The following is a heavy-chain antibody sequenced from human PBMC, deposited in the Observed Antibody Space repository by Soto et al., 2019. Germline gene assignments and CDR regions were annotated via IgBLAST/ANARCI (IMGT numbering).Heavy chain of an antibody. V-gene: IGHV4-34*01. CDR3: ARGLTMIVVVITTTQGVDYFDY. J-gene: IGHJ4*02. CDR1: GGSFSGYY. Sequence: QVQLQQWGAGLLKPSETLSRTCAVYGGSFSGYYWSWIRQPPGKGLEWIGEINHSGSTNYNPSLKSRVTISVDTSKNQFSLKLSSVTAADTAVYYCARGLTMIVVVITTTQGVDYFDYWGQGTLVTVSS. D-gene: IGHD3-22*01. CDR2: INHSGST.